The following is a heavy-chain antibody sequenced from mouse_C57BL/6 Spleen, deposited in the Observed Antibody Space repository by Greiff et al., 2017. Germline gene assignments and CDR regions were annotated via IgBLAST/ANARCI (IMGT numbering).Heavy chain of an antibody. Sequence: VQLQQSGPELVKPGASVKISCKASGYTFTDYYMNWVQQSHGKSLEWIGDINPNNGGTSYNQKFKGKATLTVDKSSITAYMELRILTSEDSAVYYCARPRLRLQWYFDYWGQGTTLTVSS. V-gene: IGHV1-26*01. J-gene: IGHJ2*01. CDR2: INPNNGGT. CDR3: ARPRLRLQWYFDY. CDR1: GYTFTDYY. D-gene: IGHD3-2*02.